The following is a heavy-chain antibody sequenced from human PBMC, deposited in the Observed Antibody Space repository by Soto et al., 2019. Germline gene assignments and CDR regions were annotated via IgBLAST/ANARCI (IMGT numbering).Heavy chain of an antibody. J-gene: IGHJ3*02. V-gene: IGHV2-5*02. CDR1: GFSLSTSGVG. CDR2: IYWDDDK. Sequence: QITLKESGPTLVKPTQTLTLTCTFSGFSLSTSGVGVGWIRQPPGKALEWLALIYWDDDKRYSPSLKSRLTITKDTSKNQVVLKMTNMDPVDTATYYCAHDFYMLVDDAFDIWGQGTMVTVSS. D-gene: IGHD6-13*01. CDR3: AHDFYMLVDDAFDI.